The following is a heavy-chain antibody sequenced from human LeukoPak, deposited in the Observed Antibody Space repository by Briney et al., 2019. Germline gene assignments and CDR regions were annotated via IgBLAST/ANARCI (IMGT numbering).Heavy chain of an antibody. V-gene: IGHV4-59*12. J-gene: IGHJ4*02. CDR3: ARDYSNYYFDY. CDR1: GGSISPYY. Sequence: SETLSLTCTVSGGSISPYYWSWIRQPPGKGLEWIGYIYYTGSTNYNPSLKSRVTISVDTSKNQFSLKLSSVTAADTAVYYCARDYSNYYFDYWGQGTLVTVSS. CDR2: IYYTGST. D-gene: IGHD4-4*01.